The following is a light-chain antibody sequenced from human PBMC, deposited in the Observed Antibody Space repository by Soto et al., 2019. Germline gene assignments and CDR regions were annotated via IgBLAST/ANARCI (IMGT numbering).Light chain of an antibody. V-gene: IGKV1-5*03. CDR1: QSINNW. Sequence: DIQMSQSPSTLSASVGDRVTITCRASQSINNWLAWYQQRPGTAPKLLIYKASTLQTGVPSRFSGSASGTEFTLTISSLQPDDFATYYCQQYNSYPHTFGQGTKLEIK. J-gene: IGKJ2*01. CDR3: QQYNSYPHT. CDR2: KAS.